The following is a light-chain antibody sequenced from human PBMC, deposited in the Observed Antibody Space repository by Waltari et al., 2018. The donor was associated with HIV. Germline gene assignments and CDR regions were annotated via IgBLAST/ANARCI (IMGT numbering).Light chain of an antibody. V-gene: IGKV1-39*01. CDR3: QQSYTTPRT. J-gene: IGKJ1*01. CDR1: QAIGTY. Sequence: DIQVTQSPSSLSASVGDGVTVTCRASQAIGTYLNWYQQVPGEAPKLLIYSAYNLQSGVPSRFSGSGYGTDFSLTISSLEPEDFAVYYCQQSYTTPRTFGQGTKVEIK. CDR2: SAY.